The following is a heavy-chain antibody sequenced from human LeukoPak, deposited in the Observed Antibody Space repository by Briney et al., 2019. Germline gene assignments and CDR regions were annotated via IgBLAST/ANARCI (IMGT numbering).Heavy chain of an antibody. CDR3: ARAQGYCSGGSCYHLFDY. CDR1: GFTFSTYG. CDR2: ISSSSDSI. Sequence: GGSLRLSCAASGFTFSTYGMTWVRQAPGKGLEWISYISSSSDSIKYADSVKGRFTSSRDNAKNSLYLQMNSLRAEDTAVYYCARAQGYCSGGSCYHLFDYWGQGTLVTVSS. D-gene: IGHD2-15*01. J-gene: IGHJ4*02. V-gene: IGHV3-48*04.